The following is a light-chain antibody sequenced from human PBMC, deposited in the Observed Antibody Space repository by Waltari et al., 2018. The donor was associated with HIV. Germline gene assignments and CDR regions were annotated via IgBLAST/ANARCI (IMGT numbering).Light chain of an antibody. CDR2: AAS. CDR1: QYINMY. CDR3: QQTFATPLT. Sequence: DIQIIQSPSSLSASIGDRVTITCQTSQYINMYLNWYQQKSGKAPSLLISAASTLHTGVPSRFSASASGTTFFLVISSLQPDDIATYYCQQTFATPLTFGAGTKIEI. J-gene: IGKJ4*01. V-gene: IGKV1-39*01.